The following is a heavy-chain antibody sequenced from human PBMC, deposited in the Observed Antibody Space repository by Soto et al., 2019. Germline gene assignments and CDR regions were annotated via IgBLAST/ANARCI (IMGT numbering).Heavy chain of an antibody. CDR1: GGSISSGGYY. CDR2: IYYSGST. CDR3: AREGRARPYYYYGMDV. D-gene: IGHD6-6*01. J-gene: IGHJ6*02. Sequence: PSETLSLTCTVSGGSISSGGYYWSWIRQHPGKGLEWIGYIYYSGSTYYNPSLKSRVTISVDTSKNQLSLKLSSVTAADTAVYYCAREGRARPYYYYGMDVWGQGTTVTVSS. V-gene: IGHV4-31*03.